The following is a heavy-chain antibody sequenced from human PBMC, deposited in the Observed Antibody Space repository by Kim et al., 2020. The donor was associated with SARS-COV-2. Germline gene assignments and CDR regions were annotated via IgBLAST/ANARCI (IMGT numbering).Heavy chain of an antibody. CDR2: ISYDGSNK. V-gene: IGHV3-30*18. D-gene: IGHD3-3*01. J-gene: IGHJ4*02. CDR3: AKDPGSAGEGFLEWLHTPYYFDY. CDR1: GFTFSSYG. Sequence: GGSLRLSCAASGFTFSSYGMHWVRQAPGKGLEWVAVISYDGSNKYYADSVKGRFTISRDNSKNTLYLQMNSLRAEDTAVYYCAKDPGSAGEGFLEWLHTPYYFDYWGQGTLVTVSS.